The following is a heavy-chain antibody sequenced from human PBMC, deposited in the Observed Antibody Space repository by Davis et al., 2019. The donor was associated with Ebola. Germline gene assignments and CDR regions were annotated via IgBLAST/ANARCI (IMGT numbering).Heavy chain of an antibody. D-gene: IGHD2/OR15-2a*01. J-gene: IGHJ5*01. CDR3: ARTTKTNIENSGRGYNSFDS. V-gene: IGHV4-34*01. Sequence: SETLSLTCAVYGGSFSDYFWSWIRQPPEKGQEWIGEISHHNGHTNYNPSLTSRVAMSVDSSKNQFSLKISSVTAADTATYYCARTTKTNIENSGRGYNSFDSWGQGVLVSVSS. CDR2: ISHHNGHT. CDR1: GGSFSDYF.